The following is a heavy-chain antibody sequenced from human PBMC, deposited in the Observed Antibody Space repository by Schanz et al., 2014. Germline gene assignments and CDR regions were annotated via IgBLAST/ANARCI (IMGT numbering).Heavy chain of an antibody. J-gene: IGHJ4*02. Sequence: QVQLVESGGGVVQPGGSLRLSCAASGFTFSNYGMHWVRQAPGKGLEWVAFIRYDGSNKYYADSVKGRFTISRDNSKNTLYLQMNSLRAEDTAVYYCAKDNGYYGSRSYYNGADYWGQGTLVTVSS. CDR1: GFTFSNYG. CDR2: IRYDGSNK. CDR3: AKDNGYYGSRSYYNGADY. D-gene: IGHD3-10*01. V-gene: IGHV3-30*02.